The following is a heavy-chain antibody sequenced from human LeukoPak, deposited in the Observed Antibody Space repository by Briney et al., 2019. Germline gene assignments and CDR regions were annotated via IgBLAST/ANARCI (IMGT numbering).Heavy chain of an antibody. CDR1: GGSIGSYY. J-gene: IGHJ4*02. CDR3: ARGADSSGYYSIFYFDY. CDR2: IYYSGST. Sequence: SETLSLTCTVSGGSIGSYYWNWIRQPPGKGLEWIGYIYYSGSTNYNPSLKSRVTISVDTSKNQFSLKLSSVPAADTAVYYCARGADSSGYYSIFYFDYWGQGTLVTVSS. V-gene: IGHV4-59*01. D-gene: IGHD3-22*01.